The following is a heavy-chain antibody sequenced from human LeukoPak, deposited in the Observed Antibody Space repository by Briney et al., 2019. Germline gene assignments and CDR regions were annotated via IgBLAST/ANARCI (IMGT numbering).Heavy chain of an antibody. D-gene: IGHD2-15*01. V-gene: IGHV4-39*07. CDR2: IYYSGST. CDR1: GGSISSSSYY. Sequence: SETLSLTCTVSGGSISSSSYYWGWIRQPPGKGLEWIGSIYYSGSTYYNPSLKSRVTISVDTSKNQFSLKLSSVTAADTAVYYCARVLVDCSGGSCYYFDYWGQGTLVTVSS. J-gene: IGHJ4*02. CDR3: ARVLVDCSGGSCYYFDY.